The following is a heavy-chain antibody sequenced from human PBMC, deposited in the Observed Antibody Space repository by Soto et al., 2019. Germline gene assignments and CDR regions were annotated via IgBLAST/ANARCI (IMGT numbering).Heavy chain of an antibody. CDR3: ARDGQQLAPYSMDV. V-gene: IGHV3-33*01. CDR2: IWYDGSNK. CDR1: GFTFRNHA. J-gene: IGHJ6*02. Sequence: QVQLVESGGGVVQPGMSLRLSCAASGFTFRNHAIHWVRQAPGKGREWVAQIWYDGSNKYYADSVKGRFTISRDNSKNTMYLQMDSLRAEDTSVYYCARDGQQLAPYSMDVWGQGTTVTVSS. D-gene: IGHD6-13*01.